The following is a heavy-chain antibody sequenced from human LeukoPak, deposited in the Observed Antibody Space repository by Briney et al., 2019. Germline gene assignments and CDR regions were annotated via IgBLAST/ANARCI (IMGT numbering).Heavy chain of an antibody. D-gene: IGHD3-10*01. CDR1: GFTFSSYA. CDR2: ISGSGGST. Sequence: PGGSLRLSCAASGFTFSSYAMSWVRQAPGKWLEWVSAISGSGGSTYYADSVKGRFTISRDISKNTVYLQMNSLKAEDTAVYYCAKDGVVRGLGPYYFDSWGQGSLVTVSS. J-gene: IGHJ4*02. V-gene: IGHV3-23*01. CDR3: AKDGVVRGLGPYYFDS.